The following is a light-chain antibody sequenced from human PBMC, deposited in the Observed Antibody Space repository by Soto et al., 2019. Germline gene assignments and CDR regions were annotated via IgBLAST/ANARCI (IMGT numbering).Light chain of an antibody. V-gene: IGKV3-15*01. J-gene: IGKJ4*01. CDR1: QGVGST. Sequence: ELVLTQSPATLSVSPGERATLSCRASQGVGSTLAWYQQAPGQAPRLLIYDASTRATRIPARFSGDGSGTEFTLTISSLQSDDIAVYYCQHYKTWPLSFGGGTRVEI. CDR2: DAS. CDR3: QHYKTWPLS.